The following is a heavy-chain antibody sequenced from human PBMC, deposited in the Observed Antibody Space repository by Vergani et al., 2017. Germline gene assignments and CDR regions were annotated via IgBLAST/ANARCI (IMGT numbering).Heavy chain of an antibody. CDR3: ARVVYYYGSVSYYLYYYYGMDV. CDR1: GGTFSSYT. CDR2: IIPILGIA. D-gene: IGHD3-10*01. Sequence: VQLVQSGAAVKKPGASVKVSCKASGGTFSSYTISWVRQAPGQGLEWMGRIIPILGIANYAQKFQGRVTTADKYTSTAYMELSSLRSEDTAVYYCARVVYYYGSVSYYLYYYYGMDVWGQGTTVTVSS. V-gene: IGHV1-69*04. J-gene: IGHJ6*02.